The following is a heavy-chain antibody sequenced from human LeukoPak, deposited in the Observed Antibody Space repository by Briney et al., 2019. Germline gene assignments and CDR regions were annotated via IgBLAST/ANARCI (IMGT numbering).Heavy chain of an antibody. J-gene: IGHJ6*02. CDR3: ARGPAGGNRYFYGMDV. CDR1: GGSVSGYY. CDR2: IYTSGST. Sequence: SETLSLTCTVSGGSVSGYYWNWIRQPAGKGLEWIGHIYTSGSTNYNPSLKSRVTMSVDTSKNQFPLKLSSVTAGDTAVYYCARGPAGGNRYFYGMDVWGQGTTVTVSS. V-gene: IGHV4-4*07. D-gene: IGHD6-13*01.